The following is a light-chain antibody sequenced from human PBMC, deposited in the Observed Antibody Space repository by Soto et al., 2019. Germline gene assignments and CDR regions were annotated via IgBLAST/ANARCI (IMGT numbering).Light chain of an antibody. Sequence: EIQMTQSPSSLSVSVGDRVTITCQASQSISSYLNWYQQKPGKAPKLLIYAASSLQSGVPSRFSGSGSGTDFTLTISNLXXXXXXXXXCQQSYSTPWTFGQGTKVDIK. CDR2: AAS. V-gene: IGKV1-39*01. CDR3: QQSYSTPWT. J-gene: IGKJ1*01. CDR1: QSISSY.